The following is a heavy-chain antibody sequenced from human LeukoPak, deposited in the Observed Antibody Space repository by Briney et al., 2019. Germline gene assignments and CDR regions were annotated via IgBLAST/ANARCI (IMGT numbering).Heavy chain of an antibody. CDR2: ISGSGGST. J-gene: IGHJ4*02. CDR1: GFTFSSYA. Sequence: GGSLRLSCAASGFTFSSYAMSWVRQAPGKGLEWVSAISGSGGSTYYADSVKGRFTISRDNSKNTLYLQMNSLKTEDTAVYYCTTAPAPVDYWGQGTLVTVSS. V-gene: IGHV3-23*01. D-gene: IGHD1-14*01. CDR3: TTAPAPVDY.